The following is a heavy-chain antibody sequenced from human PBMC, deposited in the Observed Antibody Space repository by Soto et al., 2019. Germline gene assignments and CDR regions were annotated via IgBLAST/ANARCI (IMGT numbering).Heavy chain of an antibody. V-gene: IGHV4-39*01. CDR2: RYDDGST. D-gene: IGHD3-22*01. CDR3: ARGIYVGSSGYYLDF. CDR1: GDSIRNRNYY. J-gene: IGHJ4*02. Sequence: QLQLQESGPGLVKPSETLSLTCTVSGDSIRNRNYYWGWIRQPPGKGLEWIVSRYDDGSTFYNPSLRGRVTISVDTSKREFSLKLTSVTAADTAVYYCARGIYVGSSGYYLDFWGQGTLVTVSS.